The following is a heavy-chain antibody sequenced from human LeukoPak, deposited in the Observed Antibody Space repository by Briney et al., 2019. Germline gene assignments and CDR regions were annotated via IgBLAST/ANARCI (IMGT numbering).Heavy chain of an antibody. J-gene: IGHJ3*02. CDR1: GFTFSSYS. Sequence: GGSLRLSCAASGFTFSSYSTNWVRQAPGKGLEWVSSISSSSSYIYYADSVKGRFTISRDNAKNSLYLQMNSLRAEDTAVYYCARDTAARTTFDIWGQGTMVTVSS. CDR2: ISSSSSYI. V-gene: IGHV3-21*01. CDR3: ARDTAARTTFDI. D-gene: IGHD6-6*01.